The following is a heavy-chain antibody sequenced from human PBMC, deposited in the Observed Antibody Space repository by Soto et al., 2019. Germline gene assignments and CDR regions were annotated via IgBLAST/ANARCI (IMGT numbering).Heavy chain of an antibody. CDR2: IYDSGSN. J-gene: IGHJ5*02. V-gene: IGHV4-59*01. D-gene: IGHD5-18*01. CDR1: GDSIGSYY. Sequence: PSETLSLTCTVSGDSIGSYYWSWIRQPPGKGLEWIGYIYDSGSNHYNPSLKSRVTISEDTSKNQFSLKLSSVTAADTAVYYCARDRGYSNWFDPWGQGTLVTVSS. CDR3: ARDRGYSNWFDP.